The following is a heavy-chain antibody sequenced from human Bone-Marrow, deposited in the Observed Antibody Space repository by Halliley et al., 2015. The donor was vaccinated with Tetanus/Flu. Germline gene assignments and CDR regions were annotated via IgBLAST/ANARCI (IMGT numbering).Heavy chain of an antibody. D-gene: IGHD6-19*01. CDR3: AREGEKLVAGGRGGFDP. J-gene: IGHJ5*02. CDR1: GYRFTSFG. V-gene: IGHV1-18*01. Sequence: QLVQSGGEVKKPGASVKVSCKASGYRFTSFGITWARQAPGQGLEWMGWISGYDGNAGYAQSLPGRVTMATDKPTNTAYMELGSLRSDDTAVYYCAREGEKLVAGGRGGFDPWGQGTLVTVSS. CDR2: ISGYDGNA.